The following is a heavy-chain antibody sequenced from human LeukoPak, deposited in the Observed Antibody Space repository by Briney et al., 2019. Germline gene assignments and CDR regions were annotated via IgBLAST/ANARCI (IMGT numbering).Heavy chain of an antibody. CDR3: ARDEWNGEDY. V-gene: IGHV3-48*03. D-gene: IGHD1-1*01. J-gene: IGHJ4*02. CDR1: GFTFSSYE. CDR2: ISSSGSTI. Sequence: GGSLRLSCAASGFTFSSYEMNWVRQAPGKGLEWVSYISSSGSTIYYADSVKGRFTISRDNSKNTLYLQMNSLRAEDTAVYYCARDEWNGEDYWGQGTLVTVSS.